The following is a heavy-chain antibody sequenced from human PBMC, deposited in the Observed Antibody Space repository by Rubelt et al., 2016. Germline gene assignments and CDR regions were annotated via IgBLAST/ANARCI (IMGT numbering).Heavy chain of an antibody. V-gene: IGHV4-59*08. J-gene: IGHJ5*02. CDR1: GGSMRTYY. D-gene: IGHD2-8*02. CDR3: ARHQSCGGGVCSTGRWFDP. Sequence: QVQLQESGPGLVNPSETLSLTCTVSGGSMRTYYWSWIRQPPGKGLEWIGYIYYSGSTNYNPSLKSRVTISVDQSQNQFSRRVGSVTAADTAMYYCARHQSCGGGVCSTGRWFDPWGQGTLVTVSS. CDR2: IYYSGST.